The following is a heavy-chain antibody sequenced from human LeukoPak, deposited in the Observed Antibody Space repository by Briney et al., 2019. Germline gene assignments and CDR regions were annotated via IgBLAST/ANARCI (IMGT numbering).Heavy chain of an antibody. CDR1: DSTFNSQG. Sequence: ASVKVSCKAFDSTFNSQGFSWVRRAPGQGLEWMGWISAYNGNTRFARKLQDRVSMTTDTSTTTAYMELRSLTSDDTATYYCARDSTLCRGTNCYQNDPFDIWGQGTMVTVSS. V-gene: IGHV1-18*01. J-gene: IGHJ3*02. CDR3: ARDSTLCRGTNCYQNDPFDI. CDR2: ISAYNGNT. D-gene: IGHD2-2*01.